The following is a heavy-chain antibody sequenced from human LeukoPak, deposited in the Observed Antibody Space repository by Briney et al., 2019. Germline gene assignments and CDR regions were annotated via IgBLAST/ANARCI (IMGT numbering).Heavy chain of an antibody. Sequence: SETLSLTCAVYGGSFSGYYWSWIRQPPGKGLEWIGEINHSGSTNYNPSLKSRVTMSVDTSKNQFSLKLSSVTAADTAVYYCAGGIVLPDYWGQGTLVTVSS. D-gene: IGHD3-16*02. CDR3: AGGIVLPDY. CDR2: INHSGST. CDR1: GGSFSGYY. J-gene: IGHJ4*02. V-gene: IGHV4-34*01.